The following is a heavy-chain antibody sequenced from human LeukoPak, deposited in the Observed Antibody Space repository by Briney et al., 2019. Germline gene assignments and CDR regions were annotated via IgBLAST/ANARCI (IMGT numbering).Heavy chain of an antibody. CDR2: IIPIFGTA. V-gene: IGHV1-69*05. D-gene: IGHD3-22*01. CDR1: GGTFISYA. J-gene: IGHJ4*02. CDR3: ASKYYYDSSGSFDY. Sequence: SVKVSCKASGGTFISYAISWVRQAPGQGLEWMGRIIPIFGTANYAQKFQGRVTITTDESTSTAYMELSSLRSEDTAVYYCASKYYYDSSGSFDYWGQGTLVTVSS.